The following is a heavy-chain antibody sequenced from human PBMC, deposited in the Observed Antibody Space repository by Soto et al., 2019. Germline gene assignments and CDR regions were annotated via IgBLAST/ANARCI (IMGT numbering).Heavy chain of an antibody. J-gene: IGHJ4*02. CDR1: GDSISSGGFY. V-gene: IGHV4-31*03. Sequence: SETLSLTCTVSGDSISSGGFYWSWIRLRPGKGLEWIGYIYHTGYTYYTPSLESRVSMSVDTSKNQFSLEMHSVTAADTAVYFCTSDPAKYYFDYWGQGTLVTVSS. CDR2: IYHTGYT. CDR3: TSDPAKYYFDY.